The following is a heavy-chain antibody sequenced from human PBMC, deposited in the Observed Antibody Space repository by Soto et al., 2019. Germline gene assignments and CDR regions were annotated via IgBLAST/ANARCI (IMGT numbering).Heavy chain of an antibody. CDR3: ARGGLRQLGTYDY. CDR1: GYTFTGYY. V-gene: IGHV1-2*02. CDR2: INPNSGGT. J-gene: IGHJ4*02. Sequence: ASVKVSCKASGYTFTGYYMHWGRQAPGKGLEWMGWINPNSGGTNYAQKFQGRVTMTRDTSISTAYMELSRLRSDDTAVYYCARGGLRQLGTYDYWGQGNLVTVSS. D-gene: IGHD5-18*01.